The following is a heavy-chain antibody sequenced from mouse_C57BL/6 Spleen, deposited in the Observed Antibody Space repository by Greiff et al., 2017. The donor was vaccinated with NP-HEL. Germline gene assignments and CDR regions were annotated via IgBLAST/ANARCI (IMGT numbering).Heavy chain of an antibody. J-gene: IGHJ3*01. CDR1: GFSLTSYG. V-gene: IGHV2-5*01. CDR2: IWRGGST. CDR3: AKKYDYGGCAY. D-gene: IGHD2-4*01. Sequence: VKLMESGPGLVQPSQSLSITCTVSGFSLTSYGVHWVRQSPGQGLEWLGVIWRGGSTDYNAAFMSRLSITKDNSKSQVFFKMNSLQADDTAVYYCAKKYDYGGCAYWGQGTLVTVSA.